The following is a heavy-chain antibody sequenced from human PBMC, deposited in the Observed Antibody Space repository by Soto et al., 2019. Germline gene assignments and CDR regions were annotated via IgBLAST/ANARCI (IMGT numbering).Heavy chain of an antibody. CDR3: ARRASARTYYYDSGKENAFDI. V-gene: IGHV1-69*13. J-gene: IGHJ3*02. CDR2: IIPIFGTA. CDR1: GGTFSSYS. Sequence: SVKVSCKASGGTFSSYSISWVRHAPGQGLEWMGGIIPIFGTANYAQKFQGRVTITADESTSTAYMELSSLRSEDTAVYYCARRASARTYYYDSGKENAFDIWGQGTMVTVSS. D-gene: IGHD3-22*01.